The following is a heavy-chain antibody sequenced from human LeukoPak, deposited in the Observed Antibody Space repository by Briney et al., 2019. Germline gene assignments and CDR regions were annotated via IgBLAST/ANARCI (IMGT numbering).Heavy chain of an antibody. CDR1: GFTFSSYA. D-gene: IGHD3-10*01. CDR2: ISYDGSNK. V-gene: IGHV3-30-3*01. Sequence: PGGSLRLSCAASGFTFSSYAMHWVRQAPGKGLEWVAVISYDGSNKYYADSVKGRFTISRDNSKNTLYLQMNSLRAEDTAVYYCARDRELLWFGHADYWGQGTLVTVSS. CDR3: ARDRELLWFGHADY. J-gene: IGHJ4*02.